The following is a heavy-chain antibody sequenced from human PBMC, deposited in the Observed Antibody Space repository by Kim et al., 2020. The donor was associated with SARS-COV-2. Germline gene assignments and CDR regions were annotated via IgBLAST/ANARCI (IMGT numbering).Heavy chain of an antibody. CDR3: ARTIYCSSTSCYFFDY. D-gene: IGHD2-2*01. CDR1: GYSFTSYW. V-gene: IGHV5-51*01. CDR2: IYPGDSDT. J-gene: IGHJ4*02. Sequence: GESLKISCKGSGYSFTSYWIGWVRRMPGKGLEWMGIIYPGDSDTRYSPSFQGQVTISADKSISTAYLQWSSLKASDTAMYYCARTIYCSSTSCYFFDYWGQGTLVTVSS.